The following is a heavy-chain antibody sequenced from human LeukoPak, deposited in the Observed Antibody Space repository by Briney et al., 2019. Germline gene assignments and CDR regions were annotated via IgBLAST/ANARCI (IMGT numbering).Heavy chain of an antibody. V-gene: IGHV3-21*01. Sequence: GGSLRLSCAASGFTFSSYTMTWVRRAPGKGLELGSSIGSSNNYIHYADSMKGRFTISRDNAKNSLYLQMDSLRVEDTAVYYCARDERDCSSTSCYWVYWGQGTLVIVSS. J-gene: IGHJ4*02. CDR3: ARDERDCSSTSCYWVY. CDR2: IGSSNNYI. D-gene: IGHD2-2*01. CDR1: GFTFSSYT.